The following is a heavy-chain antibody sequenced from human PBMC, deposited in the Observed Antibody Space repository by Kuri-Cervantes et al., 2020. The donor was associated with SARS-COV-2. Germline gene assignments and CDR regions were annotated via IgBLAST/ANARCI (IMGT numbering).Heavy chain of an antibody. J-gene: IGHJ4*02. CDR3: ARYCSSVSCYSLRAILDY. CDR2: ISGSGDNT. V-gene: IGHV3-23*01. Sequence: GESLKISCAASGFSFSRYRMSWVRQAPGKGLEWVSDISGSGDNTYYADSVKGRFTISRDNSKNTLYLQMNSLRAEDTAVYYCARYCSSVSCYSLRAILDYWGPGTLVTVSS. D-gene: IGHD2-2*02. CDR1: GFSFSRYR.